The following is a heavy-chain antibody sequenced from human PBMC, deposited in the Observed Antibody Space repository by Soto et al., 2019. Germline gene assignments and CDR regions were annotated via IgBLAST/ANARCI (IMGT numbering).Heavy chain of an antibody. D-gene: IGHD6-13*01. J-gene: IGHJ5*02. CDR3: ARDPVSDSSSWFDP. V-gene: IGHV3-33*01. Sequence: PGGSLRLSCAASGFTFSSYGMHWVRQAPGKGLEWVAVIWYDGSNKYYADSVKGRFTISRDNSKNTLYLQMNSLRAEDTAVYYCARDPVSDSSSWFDPWGKGTLVTVPS. CDR2: IWYDGSNK. CDR1: GFTFSSYG.